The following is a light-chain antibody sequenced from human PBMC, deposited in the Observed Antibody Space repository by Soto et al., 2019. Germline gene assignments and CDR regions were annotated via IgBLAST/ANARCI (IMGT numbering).Light chain of an antibody. CDR2: EVS. CDR1: SSVVGSYNY. Sequence: QSVLTQPRSVSGSPGLSVTISCTGTSSVVGSYNYVSWYQQHPDKAPKVMIYEVSKRPSGVSNRFSGSKSGNTASLTISGLQAEDEADYYCCSYAGSSFYVFGTGTKVTVL. V-gene: IGLV2-11*01. J-gene: IGLJ1*01. CDR3: CSYAGSSFYV.